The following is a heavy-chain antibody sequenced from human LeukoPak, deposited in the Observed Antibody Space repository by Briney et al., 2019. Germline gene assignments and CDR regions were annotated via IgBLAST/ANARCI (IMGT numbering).Heavy chain of an antibody. D-gene: IGHD3-22*01. CDR1: GFNFDSYA. V-gene: IGHV3-23*01. CDR3: AKDKPTYYYDSSGYPPPGAFDI. J-gene: IGHJ3*02. Sequence: GGSLRLSCVLSGFNFDSYAMTWVRQAPGKGLEWVSTSGRDGRSFYADSVKGRFTISRDNSKNTLYLQMNSLRGEDTAVYYCAKDKPTYYYDSSGYPPPGAFDIWGQGTMVTVSS. CDR2: SGRDGRS.